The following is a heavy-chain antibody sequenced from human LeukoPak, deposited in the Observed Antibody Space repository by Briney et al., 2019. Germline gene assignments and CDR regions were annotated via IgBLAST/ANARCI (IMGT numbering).Heavy chain of an antibody. J-gene: IGHJ2*01. V-gene: IGHV3-21*01. CDR1: GFTFSSYS. CDR2: ISSSSSYI. D-gene: IGHD2-15*01. Sequence: PRGSLRLSCAASGFTFSSYSMNWVRQAPGKGLEWVSSISSSSSYIYYADSVKGRFTISRDNAKNSLYLQMNSLRAEDTAVYYCARVEVVTGLEEYFDLWGRGTLVTVSS. CDR3: ARVEVVTGLEEYFDL.